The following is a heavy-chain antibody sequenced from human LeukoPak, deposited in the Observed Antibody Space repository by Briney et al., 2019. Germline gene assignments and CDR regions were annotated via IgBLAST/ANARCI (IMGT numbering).Heavy chain of an antibody. J-gene: IGHJ6*02. CDR1: GYTFTSYG. V-gene: IGHV1-18*01. D-gene: IGHD2-15*01. Sequence: VASVKVSCKASGYTFTSYGISWVRQAPGQGLEWMGWISAYNGNTNYAQKLQGRVTMTTDTSTSTAYMELRSLRSDDTAVYYCAREWGVVVAATLYGMDVWGQGTTVTVSS. CDR3: AREWGVVVAATLYGMDV. CDR2: ISAYNGNT.